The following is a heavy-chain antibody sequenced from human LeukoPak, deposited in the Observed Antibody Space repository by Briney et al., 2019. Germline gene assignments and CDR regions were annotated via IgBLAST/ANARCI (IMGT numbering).Heavy chain of an antibody. CDR1: GYTFLTYY. V-gene: IGHV1-46*01. CDR2: INPSGGST. Sequence: GASVMVSCKASGYTFLTYYMHWVRQAPGQGLEWMGIINPSGGSTSYAQKFQGRVTMTGDTSTSTVYMELSSLRSEDTAVYYCARSRLLLDYWGQGTLVTVSS. J-gene: IGHJ4*02. D-gene: IGHD2-21*02. CDR3: ARSRLLLDY.